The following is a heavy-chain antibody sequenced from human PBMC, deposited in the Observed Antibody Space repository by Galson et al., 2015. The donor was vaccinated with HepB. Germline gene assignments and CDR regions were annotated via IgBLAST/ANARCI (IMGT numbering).Heavy chain of an antibody. D-gene: IGHD4-23*01. CDR2: IDWDDNK. J-gene: IGHJ4*02. CDR3: ARTSYGGNSVYDY. Sequence: PALVKPTQTLTLTCTFSGFSLSTSGMRVSWIRQPPGKALEWLGRIDWDDNKFYSTSLKTRLTISKDTSKNQVVLTMTNMDPVDTATYYCARTSYGGNSVYDYWGQGTLVTVSS. CDR1: GFSLSTSGMR. V-gene: IGHV2-70*04.